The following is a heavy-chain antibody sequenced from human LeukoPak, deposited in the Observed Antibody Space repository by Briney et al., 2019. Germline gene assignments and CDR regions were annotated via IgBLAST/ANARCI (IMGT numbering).Heavy chain of an antibody. CDR2: IYLGDSDT. CDR3: ARSIAAAGTEWDY. V-gene: IGHV5-51*01. CDR1: GYSFTNYW. J-gene: IGHJ4*02. D-gene: IGHD6-13*01. Sequence: GESLKISCKGSGYSFTNYWIGWVRQMPGKGLEWMGIIYLGDSDTRYSPSFQGQVTISADKSITTAYLQWSSLKASDTAMYYCARSIAAAGTEWDYWGQGTLVTVSS.